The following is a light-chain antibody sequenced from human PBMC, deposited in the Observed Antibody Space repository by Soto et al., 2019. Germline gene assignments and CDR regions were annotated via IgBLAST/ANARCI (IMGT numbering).Light chain of an antibody. CDR3: SSYTTISPHVV. CDR2: DVS. Sequence: QSVLTQPASVSGSPGQSITISCTGTGSDVGGYNYVSWYQQHPGKAPKLMIYDVSNRPSGVSNRFSGSKSGNTASLTISGLQAEDETDYYCSSYTTISPHVVFGGGTKLTVL. CDR1: GSDVGGYNY. J-gene: IGLJ2*01. V-gene: IGLV2-14*01.